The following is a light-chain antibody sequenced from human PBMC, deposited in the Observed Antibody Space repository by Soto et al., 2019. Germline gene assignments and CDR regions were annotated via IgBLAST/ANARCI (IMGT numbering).Light chain of an antibody. V-gene: IGKV1-39*01. J-gene: IGKJ4*01. CDR3: QQTNNFPLT. CDR1: QYISSY. CDR2: AAS. Sequence: DIQMTQSPSSLSASVGDRVTITCRASQYISSYLNWYQQKPGKAPKLLIYAASSLQSGVPSRFSGSGSGTDFTLIISSLQPEDFATYYCQQTNNFPLTFGGGTKVDIK.